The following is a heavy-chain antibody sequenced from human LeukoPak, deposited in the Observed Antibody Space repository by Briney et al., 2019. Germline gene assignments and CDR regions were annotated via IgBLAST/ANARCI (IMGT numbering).Heavy chain of an antibody. Sequence: GGSLRLSCAASGFTVSSNYMSWVRQAPGKGLEWVSVIYSGGSTYYADSVKGRFTISRDTPKNTLYLQMNSLRAEDTAVYYCQSWNPYYWGQGTLVTVSS. CDR2: IYSGGST. D-gene: IGHD1-1*01. CDR3: QSWNPYY. V-gene: IGHV3-66*01. J-gene: IGHJ4*02. CDR1: GFTVSSNY.